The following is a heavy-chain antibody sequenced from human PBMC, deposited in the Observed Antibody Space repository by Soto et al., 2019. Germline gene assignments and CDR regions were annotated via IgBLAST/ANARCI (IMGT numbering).Heavy chain of an antibody. V-gene: IGHV3-23*01. Sequence: EVQLLESGGGLVQPGGSLRLSCVGSGFFFSSYTMTWVRQAPGKGLEWVSSFSATSENTYYADSVRGRFTISRDNSKTPLFLQMNSLTAEDTAMYYCAKARDQQWVRLPFDYWGQGILVIVSS. CDR3: AKARDQQWVRLPFDY. CDR1: GFFFSSYT. CDR2: FSATSENT. J-gene: IGHJ4*02. D-gene: IGHD6-19*01.